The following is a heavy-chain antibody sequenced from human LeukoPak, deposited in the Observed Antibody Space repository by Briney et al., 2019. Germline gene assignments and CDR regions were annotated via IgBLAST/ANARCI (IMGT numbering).Heavy chain of an antibody. CDR2: INHSGST. Sequence: PSETLSLTCAVYGGSFSGYYWSWIRQPPGKGLEWIGEINHSGSTNYNPSLKSRVTMSVDTSKNQFSLKLSSVTAADTAVYYCARGLSVVSYIDYWGQGTLVTVSS. CDR3: ARGLSVVSYIDY. V-gene: IGHV4-34*01. CDR1: GGSFSGYY. J-gene: IGHJ4*02. D-gene: IGHD2/OR15-2a*01.